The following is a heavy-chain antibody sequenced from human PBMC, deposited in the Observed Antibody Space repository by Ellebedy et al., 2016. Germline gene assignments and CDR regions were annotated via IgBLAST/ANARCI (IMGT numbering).Heavy chain of an antibody. CDR1: GFTFSSYA. CDR2: ISYDGSNK. J-gene: IGHJ4*02. Sequence: GESLKISXAASGFTFSSYAMHWVRQAPGKGLEWVAVISYDGSNKYYADSVKGRFTISRDNSKNTLYLQMNSLRAEDTAVYYCARASTYDILTGVLDYWGQGTLVTVSS. CDR3: ARASTYDILTGVLDY. D-gene: IGHD3-9*01. V-gene: IGHV3-30-3*01.